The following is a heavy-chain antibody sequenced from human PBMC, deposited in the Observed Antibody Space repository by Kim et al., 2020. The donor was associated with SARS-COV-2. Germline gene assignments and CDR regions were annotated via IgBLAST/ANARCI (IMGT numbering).Heavy chain of an antibody. CDR3: ARDSSGNWYYFDC. CDR2: ISPGNGNT. Sequence: ASVKVSCKTSGYTFTTYAIHWVRQAPGQRLEWMGWISPGNGNTKYSQKFQDRVTFTRDTSARTDYMELSSLRSEDTAVYFCARDSSGNWYYFDCWGQGTLVTVSS. CDR1: GYTFTTYA. V-gene: IGHV1-3*01. D-gene: IGHD3-10*01. J-gene: IGHJ4*02.